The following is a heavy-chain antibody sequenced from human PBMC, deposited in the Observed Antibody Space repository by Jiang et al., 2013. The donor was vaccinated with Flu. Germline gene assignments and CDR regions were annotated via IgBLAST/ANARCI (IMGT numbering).Heavy chain of an antibody. J-gene: IGHJ4*02. V-gene: IGHV4-39*01. D-gene: IGHD3-16*01. CDR3: ARRDTYTRTFDY. CDR1: GGSINSDDYS. CDR2: SFIVGAP. Sequence: SLTCTVSGGSINSDDYSGAGSDSPQGRGWSGLGMSFIVGAPTIARPSRVESTISVEASKSQFSLKLSSVTAADTALYYCARRDTYTRTFDYWGQGTLVTVSS.